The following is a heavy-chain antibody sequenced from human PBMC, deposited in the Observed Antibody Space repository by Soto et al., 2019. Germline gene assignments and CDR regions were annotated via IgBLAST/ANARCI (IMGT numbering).Heavy chain of an antibody. D-gene: IGHD3-10*01. CDR2: ILNDGSNR. Sequence: QVQLVESGGGVVQPGRSLRLSCAASGFTFSNYGMHWVRQAPGKGLEWVAVILNDGSNRYHADSVKDRFTISRDNSKNMLYLQMNSLRAEDTAVYYCESDDEYSGNGMDVWGQGTTVTV. CDR3: ESDDEYSGNGMDV. CDR1: GFTFSNYG. J-gene: IGHJ6*02. V-gene: IGHV3-33*01.